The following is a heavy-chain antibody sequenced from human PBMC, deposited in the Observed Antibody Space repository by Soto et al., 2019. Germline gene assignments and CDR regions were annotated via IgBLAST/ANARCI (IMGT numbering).Heavy chain of an antibody. J-gene: IGHJ6*02. V-gene: IGHV1-69*13. CDR2: IIPIFGTA. Sequence: SVKVSCKASGGTFSSYAINWVRQAPGQGLEWMGGIIPIFGTANYAQKFQGRVMITADESTSTAYMELSSLKASDTAMYYCARRGSSWLYYYYGMDVWGQGTTVTVSS. D-gene: IGHD6-13*01. CDR3: ARRGSSWLYYYYGMDV. CDR1: GGTFSSYA.